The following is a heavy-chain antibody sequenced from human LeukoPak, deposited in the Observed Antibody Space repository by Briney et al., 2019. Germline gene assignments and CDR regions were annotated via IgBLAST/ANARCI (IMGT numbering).Heavy chain of an antibody. CDR3: ARSPDSSGYYYYFDY. D-gene: IGHD3-22*01. CDR2: INYSGNT. V-gene: IGHV4-59*01. J-gene: IGHJ4*02. CDR1: GGSFSGYY. Sequence: PSETLSLTCAVYGGSFSGYYWSWIRQPPGKGLEWIGYINYSGNTNYSPSLKSRVTMSVDTSKNQFSLKMASVTAADTAVYYCARSPDSSGYYYYFDYWGQGTLVTVSS.